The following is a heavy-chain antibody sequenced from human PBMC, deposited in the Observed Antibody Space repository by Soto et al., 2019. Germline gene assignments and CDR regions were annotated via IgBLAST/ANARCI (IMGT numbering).Heavy chain of an antibody. J-gene: IGHJ3*02. D-gene: IGHD3-10*02. Sequence: GGSLRLSCAASGFTFSSYGMHWVRQAPGKGLEWVAVISYDGSNKYYADSVKGRFTISRDNSKNTLYLQMNSLRAEDTAVYYCAKDLFGPPFGGAFDIWGQGTMVTVSS. CDR1: GFTFSSYG. V-gene: IGHV3-30*18. CDR2: ISYDGSNK. CDR3: AKDLFGPPFGGAFDI.